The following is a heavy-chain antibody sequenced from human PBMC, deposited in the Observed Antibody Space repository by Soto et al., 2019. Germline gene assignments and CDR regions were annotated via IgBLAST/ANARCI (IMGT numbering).Heavy chain of an antibody. CDR2: INTGSTTI. CDR1: GFTFSTYS. Sequence: EVQLVESGGGLVQPGGSLRLSCAGSGFTFSTYSMNWVRQAPGKGLEWVSCINTGSTTIYYADSVKGRFTISRDNAKNSLYLQMNRLRDEDTAMYYCARGVVVVTGATQENFDHWGQGTLVTVSS. CDR3: ARGVVVVTGATQENFDH. J-gene: IGHJ4*02. V-gene: IGHV3-48*02. D-gene: IGHD2-15*01.